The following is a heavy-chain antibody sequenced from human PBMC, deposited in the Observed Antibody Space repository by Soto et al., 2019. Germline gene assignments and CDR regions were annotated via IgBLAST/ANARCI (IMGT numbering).Heavy chain of an antibody. D-gene: IGHD5-12*01. J-gene: IGHJ5*02. Sequence: ASVKVSCKVSGYTLTELSMHWVRQAPGKGLEWMGGFDPEDGETIYAQKFQGRVTMTEDTSKDTAYMELSSLRSEDTAVYYCATVELIVATASVKNWFDPWGQGTLVTVSS. CDR3: ATVELIVATASVKNWFDP. CDR1: GYTLTELS. CDR2: FDPEDGET. V-gene: IGHV1-24*01.